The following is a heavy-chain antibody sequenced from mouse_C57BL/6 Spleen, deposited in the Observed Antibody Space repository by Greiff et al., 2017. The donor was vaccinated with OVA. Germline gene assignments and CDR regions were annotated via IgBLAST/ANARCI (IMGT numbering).Heavy chain of an antibody. CDR3: TRETDDYDCYFDV. CDR2: IYPGSGST. D-gene: IGHD2-4*01. V-gene: IGHV1-55*01. Sequence: QVQLQQSGAELVKPGASVKLSCKASGYTFTSYWITWVKQRPGQGLEWIGDIYPGSGSTNYNEKFKSKATLTVDTSSSTAYMQLSSLTSEDSAVYCGTRETDDYDCYFDVWGTGTTVTVSS. CDR1: GYTFTSYW. J-gene: IGHJ1*03.